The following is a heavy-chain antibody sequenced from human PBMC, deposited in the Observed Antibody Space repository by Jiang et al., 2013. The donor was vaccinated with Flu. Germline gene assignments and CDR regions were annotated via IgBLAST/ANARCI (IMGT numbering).Heavy chain of an antibody. D-gene: IGHD1-26*01. CDR2: IIPILGIA. CDR1: GGTFSSYT. Sequence: EVKKPGSSVKVSCKASGGTFSSYTISWVRQAPGQGLEWMGRIIPILGIANYAQKFQGRVTITADKSTSTAYMELSSLRSEDTAVYYCARDREGGGSGGNWFDPWGQGTLVTVSS. V-gene: IGHV1-69*04. CDR3: ARDREGGGSGGNWFDP. J-gene: IGHJ5*02.